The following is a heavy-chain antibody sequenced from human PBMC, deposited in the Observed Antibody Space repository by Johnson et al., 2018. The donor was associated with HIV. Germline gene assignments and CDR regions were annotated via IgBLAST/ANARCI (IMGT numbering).Heavy chain of an antibody. D-gene: IGHD4-23*01. J-gene: IGHJ3*02. CDR2: ISGSAGIT. CDR1: GFTFSSYG. V-gene: IGHV3-23*04. CDR3: ASQRWKQGDAFDI. Sequence: EVQLVESGGGVVQPGRSLRLSCAASGFTFSSYGMHWVRQAPGKGLEWVSAISGSAGITYYADSVEGRFTISRDNSRNTLYLQMNSLRAEDTALYYCASQRWKQGDAFDIWGQGTMVTVSS.